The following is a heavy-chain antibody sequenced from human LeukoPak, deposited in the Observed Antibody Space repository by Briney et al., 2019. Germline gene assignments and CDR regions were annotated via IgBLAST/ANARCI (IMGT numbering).Heavy chain of an antibody. CDR2: SHSSGDT. D-gene: IGHD2-15*01. V-gene: IGHV4-59*12. CDR3: TKGPDARYCSGGSCYRFSWFDP. J-gene: IGHJ5*02. CDR1: GGSISDYY. Sequence: SETLSLTCTISGGSISDYYWGWIRQPPGKGLAWIGYSHSSGDTNYNSSLKSRVTISVDTSKNQFSLNVTSVTAADTAVYYCTKGPDARYCSGGSCYRFSWFDPWGQGTLVTVSS.